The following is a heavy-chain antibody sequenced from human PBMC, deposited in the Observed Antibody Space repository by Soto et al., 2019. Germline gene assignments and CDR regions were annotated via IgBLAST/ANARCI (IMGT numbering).Heavy chain of an antibody. D-gene: IGHD1-1*01. CDR3: ALRTGNWNPVAD. CDR2: IVPMIGQV. Sequence: QVQLVQSGAEVEKPGSSVKVSCKVSGGTTSSYTIGWVRQAPGQGLQWRGNIVPMIGQVDYAQTFQDRVTLTADESTRTAYMEMRRRRSEDTAVYICALRTGNWNPVADWGQGNLVTVSS. J-gene: IGHJ4*02. CDR1: GGTTSSYT. V-gene: IGHV1-69*02.